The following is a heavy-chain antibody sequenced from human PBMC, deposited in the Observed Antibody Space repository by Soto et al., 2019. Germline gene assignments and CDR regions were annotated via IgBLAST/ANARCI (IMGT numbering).Heavy chain of an antibody. D-gene: IGHD5-12*01. J-gene: IGHJ3*02. Sequence: SETLSLTCTVSGGSISSGGYYWSLIRQHPGKSLEWIGYIYYSGSTYYNPSLKSRVTISVDTSKNQFSLKLSSVTAADTAVYYCARDFFQDPGRYSGYDYTAFDIWGQGTMVTVSS. CDR1: GGSISSGGYY. CDR2: IYYSGST. CDR3: ARDFFQDPGRYSGYDYTAFDI. V-gene: IGHV4-31*03.